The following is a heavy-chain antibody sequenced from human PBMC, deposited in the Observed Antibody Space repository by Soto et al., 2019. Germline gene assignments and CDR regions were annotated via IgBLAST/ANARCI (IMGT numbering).Heavy chain of an antibody. CDR3: AKDPYYYDSSGQYFDY. CDR2: ISYDGSNK. Sequence: PGGSLRLSCAASGFTFSSYGMHWVRQAPGKGLEWVAVISYDGSNKYYADSVKGRFTISRDNSKNTLYLQMNSLRAEDTAEYYCAKDPYYYDSSGQYFDYWGQGTLVTVSS. D-gene: IGHD3-22*01. CDR1: GFTFSSYG. J-gene: IGHJ4*02. V-gene: IGHV3-30*18.